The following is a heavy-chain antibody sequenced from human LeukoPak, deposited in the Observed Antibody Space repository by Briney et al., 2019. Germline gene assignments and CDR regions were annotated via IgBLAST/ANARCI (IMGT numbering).Heavy chain of an antibody. CDR1: GFTFSDYW. CDR2: INADEDRA. CDR3: ARPYGSGSYGYFDY. V-gene: IGHV3-74*01. D-gene: IGHD3-10*01. J-gene: IGHJ4*02. Sequence: GSLRLSCAASGFTFSDYWMHWVRQAPGKGLVWVSHINADEDRAAYADSVKGRFTISRDNARNTLYLQMNSLRAEDTAVYYCARPYGSGSYGYFDYWGQGTLVTVSS.